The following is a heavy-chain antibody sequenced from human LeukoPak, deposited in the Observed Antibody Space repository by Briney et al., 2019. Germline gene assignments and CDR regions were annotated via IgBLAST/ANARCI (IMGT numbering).Heavy chain of an antibody. D-gene: IGHD3-22*01. Sequence: ASVKVSCKASGYSFTGYYIHWVRQAPGQGLAWMGWINPYSGDTTYAQKFQGRLTLTRDTSISTAYMELSRLRSDDTAVYYCARDSTMIVGLAGNWFDPWGQGTLVTVSS. J-gene: IGHJ5*02. CDR1: GYSFTGYY. CDR2: INPYSGDT. CDR3: ARDSTMIVGLAGNWFDP. V-gene: IGHV1-2*02.